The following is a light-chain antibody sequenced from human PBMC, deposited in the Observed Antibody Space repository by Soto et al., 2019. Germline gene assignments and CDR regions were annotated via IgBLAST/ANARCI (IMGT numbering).Light chain of an antibody. J-gene: IGKJ1*01. CDR2: DAS. CDR3: QQSYSTPPET. CDR1: QSISTW. Sequence: IQMTQSPSTLSASVGDRVTITCRSSQSISTWLAWYQQKPGKAPKLLIYDASSLQSGVPSRFSGSGSGTDFTLTISSLQPEDFATYYCQQSYSTPPETFGQGTKVDIK. V-gene: IGKV1-39*01.